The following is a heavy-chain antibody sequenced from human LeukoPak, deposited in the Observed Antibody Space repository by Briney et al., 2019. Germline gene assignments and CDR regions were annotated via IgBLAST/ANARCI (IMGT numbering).Heavy chain of an antibody. D-gene: IGHD1-26*01. CDR2: IYSTGST. CDR1: GGSVRSYW. CDR3: ARQGYTVSYYFLDY. Sequence: PSETLSLTCDVSGGSVRSYWWGWVRQPAGEGLEWLGRIYSTGSTRFNPSLKSRLTLSIDTSTNQFSLKLTSVTAADTAVYFCARQGYTVSYYFLDYWSQGTLVTVSS. J-gene: IGHJ4*02. V-gene: IGHV4-4*07.